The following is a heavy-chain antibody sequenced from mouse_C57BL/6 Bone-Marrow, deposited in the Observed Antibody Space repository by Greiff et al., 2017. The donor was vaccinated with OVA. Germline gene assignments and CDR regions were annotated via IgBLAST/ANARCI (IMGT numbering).Heavy chain of an antibody. V-gene: IGHV1-64*01. CDR3: AREELDYYGSSSYAMDY. CDR1: GYTFTSYW. Sequence: QVQLQQSGAELVKPGASVKLSCKASGYTFTSYWLHWVKQRPGQGLEWIGMIPPNSGSTNYNEKFKSKATLTVDKSSSTAYMQLRSLTSEDSAVYYWAREELDYYGSSSYAMDYWGQGTSVTVSS. CDR2: IPPNSGST. J-gene: IGHJ4*01. D-gene: IGHD1-1*01.